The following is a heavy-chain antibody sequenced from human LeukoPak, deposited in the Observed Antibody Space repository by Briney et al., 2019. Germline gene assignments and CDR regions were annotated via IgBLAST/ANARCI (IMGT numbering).Heavy chain of an antibody. Sequence: TETLSLTCTVSGGSISSSSYYWGWIRQPPGKGLEWLGSIYYSGSTYYNPSLKSRVTISVDTSKNQFSLKLTSVTAADTAVYYCAPQRGGLTRFDYWGQGTLVTVSS. CDR2: IYYSGST. V-gene: IGHV4-39*01. D-gene: IGHD3-16*01. CDR1: GGSISSSSYY. J-gene: IGHJ4*02. CDR3: APQRGGLTRFDY.